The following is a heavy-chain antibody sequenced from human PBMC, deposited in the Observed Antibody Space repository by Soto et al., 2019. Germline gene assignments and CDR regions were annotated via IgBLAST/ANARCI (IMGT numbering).Heavy chain of an antibody. CDR3: ARGRPYDYEIF. J-gene: IGHJ1*01. D-gene: IGHD3-9*01. CDR1: GASIASSIYY. Sequence: QVQLQESGPGLVSPSQTLSLTCSVSGASIASSIYYWAWIRQHSGKGLEWIGHIYNTGSAHYNSSLQRRGTISKDTARDPFSPHLNSVAVADQAVYFCARGRPYDYEIFWGPGTLVPVSS. V-gene: IGHV4-31*03. CDR2: IYNTGSA.